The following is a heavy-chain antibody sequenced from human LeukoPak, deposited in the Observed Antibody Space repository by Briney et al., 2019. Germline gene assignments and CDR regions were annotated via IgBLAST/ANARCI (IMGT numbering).Heavy chain of an antibody. V-gene: IGHV4-38-2*01. CDR2: IYHTGST. CDR1: GHSISTGYY. J-gene: IGHJ4*02. Sequence: SETLSLTCGVSGHSISTGYYWAWIRQPPGKGLEWIGTIYHTGSTYYTPSLGSRVTISVDTSKNEFSLNLNSVTAADTAVYYCASSGWIITSGIDYWGQGALVTVSS. D-gene: IGHD3-10*01. CDR3: ASSGWIITSGIDY.